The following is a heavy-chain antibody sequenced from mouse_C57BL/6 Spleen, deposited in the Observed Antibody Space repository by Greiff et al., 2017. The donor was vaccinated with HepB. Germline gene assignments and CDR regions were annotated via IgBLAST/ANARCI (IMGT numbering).Heavy chain of an antibody. Sequence: EVQLVESGPELVKPGASVKISCKASGYSFTDYNMNWVKQSNGKSLEWIGVINPNYGTTSYNQKFKGKATLTVDQSSSTAYMQLNSLTSEDSAVYYCARGGYSNYGYYAMDYWGQGTSVTVSS. D-gene: IGHD2-5*01. CDR1: GYSFTDYN. CDR3: ARGGYSNYGYYAMDY. V-gene: IGHV1-39*01. J-gene: IGHJ4*01. CDR2: INPNYGTT.